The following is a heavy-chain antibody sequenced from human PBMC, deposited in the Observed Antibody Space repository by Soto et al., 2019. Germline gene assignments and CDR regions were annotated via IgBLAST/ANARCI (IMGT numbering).Heavy chain of an antibody. V-gene: IGHV1-3*01. CDR2: INAGNGNT. Sequence: GPSVKVSCKASGYTFTSYAMHWVRQAPGQRLEWMGWINAGNGNTKYSQKFQGRVTITKDTSASTAYMELSSLRSEDTAVYYCAKADGVGCVGPWGQGTLVTVSS. CDR3: AKADGVGCVGP. CDR1: GYTFTSYA. D-gene: IGHD2-15*01. J-gene: IGHJ5*02.